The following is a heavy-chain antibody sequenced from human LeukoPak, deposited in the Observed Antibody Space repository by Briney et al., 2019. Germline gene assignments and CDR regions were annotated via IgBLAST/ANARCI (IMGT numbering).Heavy chain of an antibody. J-gene: IGHJ3*02. D-gene: IGHD5-24*01. CDR1: GFTFSSYS. Sequence: PGGSLRLSCAASGFTFSSYSMNWVRQAPGKGLEWVSSISSSSSYIYYADSVKGRFTISRDNAKNSLYLQMNSLRAEDTAVYYCARPRWDRAGGNSDTDAFDIWGQGTMVTVSS. CDR2: ISSSSSYI. CDR3: ARPRWDRAGGNSDTDAFDI. V-gene: IGHV3-21*01.